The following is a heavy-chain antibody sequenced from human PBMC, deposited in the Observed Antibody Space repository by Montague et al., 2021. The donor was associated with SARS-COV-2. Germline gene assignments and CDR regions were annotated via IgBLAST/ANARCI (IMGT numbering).Heavy chain of an antibody. CDR2: VSYRGST. J-gene: IGHJ4*02. V-gene: IGHV4-59*01. Sequence: SETLSLTCSVSGGSMSSYHWVWIRQPPRKGLEWIGYVSYRGSTNYNLSLKSRVTISLDTSKNRFSLRVTSVTAADTAVYYCARDVRYYYDQWGQGILVTVSS. CDR3: ARDVRYYYDQ. CDR1: GGSMSSYH. D-gene: IGHD3-10*01.